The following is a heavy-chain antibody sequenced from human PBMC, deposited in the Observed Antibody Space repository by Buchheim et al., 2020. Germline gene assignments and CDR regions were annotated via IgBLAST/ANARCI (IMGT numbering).Heavy chain of an antibody. Sequence: EVQLVQSGAEVKKPGEPLKISCKASGYDFTNYWIGWVRQLPGKGLEWMGSLYPGDSETRYSPSFEGQVTISADRSISTAYLQWSSLKASDTAIYYCASDADCSGGSCYELFAEWGQGTL. CDR3: ASDADCSGGSCYELFAE. CDR1: GYDFTNYW. V-gene: IGHV5-51*01. J-gene: IGHJ4*02. CDR2: LYPGDSET. D-gene: IGHD2-15*01.